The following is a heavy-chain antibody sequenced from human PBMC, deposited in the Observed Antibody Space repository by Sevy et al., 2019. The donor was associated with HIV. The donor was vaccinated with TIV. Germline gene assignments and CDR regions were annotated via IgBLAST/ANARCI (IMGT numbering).Heavy chain of an antibody. CDR2: IYYSGST. CDR1: GGSISSYY. CDR3: ARDGLYDYGDVYYYYGMDV. D-gene: IGHD4-17*01. V-gene: IGHV4-59*01. Sequence: SETLSLTCTVSGGSISSYYWSWIRQPPGKGLEWIGYIYYSGSTNYNPSLKSRVTISVDTSKNQFSLKLSSVTAADTAVYYCARDGLYDYGDVYYYYGMDVWGQGTTVTVSS. J-gene: IGHJ6*02.